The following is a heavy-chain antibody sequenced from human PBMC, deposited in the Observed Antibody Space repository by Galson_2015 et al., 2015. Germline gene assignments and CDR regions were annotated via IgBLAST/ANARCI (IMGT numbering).Heavy chain of an antibody. J-gene: IGHJ4*02. D-gene: IGHD3-10*01. CDR3: ARGSQDYNTPTCPYNY. CDR2: IVPIFGTA. V-gene: IGHV1-69*06. Sequence: SVKVSCKASGGTFSRYAISWVRQAPGQGLEWMGGIVPIFGTANYAQKFQGRVTITADISTSTAYMELRSLKFEDTAAYFCARGSQDYNTPTCPYNYWGQGTLVTVSS. CDR1: GGTFSRYA.